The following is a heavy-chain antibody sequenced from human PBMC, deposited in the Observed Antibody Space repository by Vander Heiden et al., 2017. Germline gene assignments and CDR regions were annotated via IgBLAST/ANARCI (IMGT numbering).Heavy chain of an antibody. V-gene: IGHV3-30-3*01. Sequence: QVQLVESGGGVVQPGRSLSLSCAASGFTFSSYAMHWVRQAPGKGLEWVAVISYDGSNKYYADSVKGRFTISRDNSKNTLYLQMNSLRAEDTALYYCATGVVVGYYFDSWGQGTLVTVSS. CDR3: ATGVVVGYYFDS. D-gene: IGHD2-15*01. CDR1: GFTFSSYA. J-gene: IGHJ4*02. CDR2: ISYDGSNK.